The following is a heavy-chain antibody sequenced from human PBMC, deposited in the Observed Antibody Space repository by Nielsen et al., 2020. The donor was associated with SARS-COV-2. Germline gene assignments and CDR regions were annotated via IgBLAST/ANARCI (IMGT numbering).Heavy chain of an antibody. CDR1: GGSISSGDYY. V-gene: IGHV4-30-4*01. D-gene: IGHD3-10*01. J-gene: IGHJ5*02. CDR3: AGARAYGSGSLEYSP. Sequence: SETLSLTCTVSGGSISSGDYYWSWIRQPPGKGLEWIGYIYYSGSTYYNPSLKSRVTISVDTSKNQFSLKLSSVTAADTAVYYCAGARAYGSGSLEYSPWGQGTLVTVSS. CDR2: IYYSGST.